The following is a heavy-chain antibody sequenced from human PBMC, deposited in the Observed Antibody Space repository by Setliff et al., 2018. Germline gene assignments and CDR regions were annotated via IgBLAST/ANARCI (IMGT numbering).Heavy chain of an antibody. D-gene: IGHD3-22*01. CDR1: GFTFRSYS. CDR3: ARDNYYDSTQDAFDI. Sequence: PGGSLRLSCAASGFTFRSYSMTWVRQAPGKGLEWASGISSSGSYTYYAASVKGRFTISRDNANNSLFLQMDTLRPEDTAVYYCARDNYYDSTQDAFDIWGQGTMVTVSS. V-gene: IGHV3-21*06. CDR2: ISSSGSYT. J-gene: IGHJ3*02.